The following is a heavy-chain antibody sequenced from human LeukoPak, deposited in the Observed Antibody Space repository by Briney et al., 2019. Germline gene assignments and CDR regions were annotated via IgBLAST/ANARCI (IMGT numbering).Heavy chain of an antibody. CDR2: ISISSNYI. J-gene: IGHJ4*02. D-gene: IGHD6-19*01. V-gene: IGHV3-21*04. Sequence: GGSLRLSCAASGFTFSTYSMNWVRQAPGKGLEWVSSISISSNYIYYADSVEGRFTISRDNAKNSLYLQMNSLRDEDTAVYYCAREPRLAVYWGQGTLVTVSS. CDR1: GFTFSTYS. CDR3: AREPRLAVY.